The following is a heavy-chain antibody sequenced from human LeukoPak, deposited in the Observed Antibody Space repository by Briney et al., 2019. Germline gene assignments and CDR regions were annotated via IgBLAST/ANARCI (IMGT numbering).Heavy chain of an antibody. CDR3: ARVTYYGGWYFDY. CDR1: GYTFTGYY. CDR2: INPNSGGT. V-gene: IGHV1-2*02. J-gene: IGHJ4*02. D-gene: IGHD3-10*01. Sequence: GASVKVSCKASGYTFTGYYMHWVRQAPGQGLEWMGWINPNSGGTNYAQKFQGRVTMTRDTSISTAYMELSRLRSDDTAVYYCARVTYYGGWYFDYWGQGTLVTVSS.